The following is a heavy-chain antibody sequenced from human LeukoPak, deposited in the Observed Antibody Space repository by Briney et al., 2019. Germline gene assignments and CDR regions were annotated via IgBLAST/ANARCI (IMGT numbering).Heavy chain of an antibody. CDR2: IIPIFGTA. V-gene: IGHV1-69*13. D-gene: IGHD2-15*01. CDR1: GGTFSSYA. J-gene: IGHJ6*02. CDR3: AREVGYCSGGSCSYGMDV. Sequence: EASVKVSCKASGGTFSSYAISWVRQAPGQGLEWMGGIIPIFGTANYAQKFQGRVTITADESTSTAYMELSSLRSEDTAVYYCAREVGYCSGGSCSYGMDVWGQGTTVTVSS.